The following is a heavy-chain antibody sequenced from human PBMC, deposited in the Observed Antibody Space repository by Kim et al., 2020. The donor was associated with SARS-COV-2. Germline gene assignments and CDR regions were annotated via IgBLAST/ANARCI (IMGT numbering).Heavy chain of an antibody. CDR2: ISAYNGNT. D-gene: IGHD3-10*01. J-gene: IGHJ4*02. Sequence: ASVKVSCKASGYTFTSYGISWVRQAPGQGLEWMGWISAYNGNTNYAQKLQGRVTMTTDTSTSTAYMELRSLRSDDTAVYYCASSEGSGSVYYFDYWGQGTLVTVSS. CDR1: GYTFTSYG. V-gene: IGHV1-18*01. CDR3: ASSEGSGSVYYFDY.